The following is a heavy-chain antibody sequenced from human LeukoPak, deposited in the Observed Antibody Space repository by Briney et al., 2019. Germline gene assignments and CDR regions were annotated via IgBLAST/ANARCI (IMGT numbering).Heavy chain of an antibody. CDR2: ISGSGGST. CDR1: GFTFSSYA. D-gene: IGHD3-10*01. Sequence: GGSLRLSCAASGFTFSSYAMSWVRQAPGKGLEWVSAISGSGGSTYYADSVKGRFTISRDSSKNTLYLQMNSLRAEDTAVYYCAKQVSGSYYLYYFDYWGQGTLVTVSS. V-gene: IGHV3-23*01. J-gene: IGHJ4*02. CDR3: AKQVSGSYYLYYFDY.